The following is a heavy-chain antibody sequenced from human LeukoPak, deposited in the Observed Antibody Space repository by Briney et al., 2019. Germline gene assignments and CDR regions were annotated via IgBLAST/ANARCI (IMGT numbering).Heavy chain of an antibody. J-gene: IGHJ4*02. V-gene: IGHV3-49*04. CDR3: TRDQTPYY. CDR2: IRSKAYGGTT. CDR1: GFTFGDYV. Sequence: GGSLRLSCTASGFTFGDYVMSWVRQAPGKGLEWVGFIRSKAYGGTTKNAASVKGRFTISRDDSRSIAYLQMNSLKTEDTAVYYCTRDQTPYYWGQGTLVTVSS.